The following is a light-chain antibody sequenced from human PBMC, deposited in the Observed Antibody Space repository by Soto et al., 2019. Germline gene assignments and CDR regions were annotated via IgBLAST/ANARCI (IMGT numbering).Light chain of an antibody. J-gene: IGKJ3*01. V-gene: IGKV3-15*01. CDR3: QQYDNWPPFT. CDR1: QSVGSH. CDR2: GAS. Sequence: EIVMTQSPATLSVSPGERATPSCRASQSVGSHLAWYQQRPGQAPRLLIYGASYRATGIPARFSGSGSGTDFTLIISSLQSEDFAVYYCQQYDNWPPFTFGPGTKVDI.